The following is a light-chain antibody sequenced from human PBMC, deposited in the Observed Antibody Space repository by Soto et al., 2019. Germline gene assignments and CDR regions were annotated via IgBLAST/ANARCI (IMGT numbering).Light chain of an antibody. V-gene: IGLV2-14*01. Sequence: QSALTQPASVSGSPGQSITISCTGTSSDVGGYNHVSWYQQHPGKAPKVMIYEVSNRPSGVSNRFSASKSGNTASLTISGLQAEDEADYYCSSYTSSSTWTFGGGTKLTVL. CDR2: EVS. CDR3: SSYTSSSTWT. J-gene: IGLJ2*01. CDR1: SSDVGGYNH.